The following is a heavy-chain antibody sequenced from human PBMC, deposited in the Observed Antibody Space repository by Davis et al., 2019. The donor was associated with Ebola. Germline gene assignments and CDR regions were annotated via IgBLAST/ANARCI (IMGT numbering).Heavy chain of an antibody. Sequence: PGGSLRLSCAASGFTFSSYGMHWVRQAPGKGLEWVAVISYDGSNKYYADSVKGRFTISRDNSKNTLYLQMNSLRAEDTAVYYCARYQHSSGWSFPDYWGQGTLVTVSS. CDR3: ARYQHSSGWSFPDY. V-gene: IGHV3-30*03. CDR2: ISYDGSNK. D-gene: IGHD6-19*01. CDR1: GFTFSSYG. J-gene: IGHJ4*02.